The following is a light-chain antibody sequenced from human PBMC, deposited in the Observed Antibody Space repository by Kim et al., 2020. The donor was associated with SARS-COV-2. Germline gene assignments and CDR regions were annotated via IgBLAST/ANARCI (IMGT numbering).Light chain of an antibody. J-gene: IGKJ1*01. Sequence: DIVMTQSPDSLAVSLGERATINCKSSQSVLFSSNNKNYLAWYQQKPGQTPKLIIYWASTRESGVPDRLSGSGSGTDFTLTISSLQAEDVAVYYCQKYYTTPWTFGQGTKVDIK. CDR3: QKYYTTPWT. CDR1: QSVLFSSNNKNY. CDR2: WAS. V-gene: IGKV4-1*01.